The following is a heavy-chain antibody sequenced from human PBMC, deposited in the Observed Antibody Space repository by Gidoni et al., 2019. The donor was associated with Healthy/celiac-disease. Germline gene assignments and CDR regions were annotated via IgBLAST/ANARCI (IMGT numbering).Heavy chain of an antibody. D-gene: IGHD1-1*01. CDR2: ISSNGGST. V-gene: IGHV3-64D*06. CDR3: VKGGWNSPFDY. CDR1: GFTFSSYA. Sequence: EVQLVESGGGLVQPGGSLRLSCSASGFTFSSYAMHWVRQAPGKGLEYVSAISSNGGSTYYADSVKGRFTISRDNSKNTLYLQMSSLRAEDTAVYYCVKGGWNSPFDYWGQGTLVTVSS. J-gene: IGHJ4*02.